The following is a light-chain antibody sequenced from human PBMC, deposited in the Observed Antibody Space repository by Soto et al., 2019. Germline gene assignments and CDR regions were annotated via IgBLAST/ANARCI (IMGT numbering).Light chain of an antibody. J-gene: IGKJ1*01. V-gene: IGKV3-11*01. CDR2: GAS. Sequence: EIVLTQSPATLSLSPGERVTLSCRASQSVSSYLAWYQQKPGQAPRLLIYGASNRATGIPARFSGSGSGTDFTLTISSLEPEDFAVYYCQQRSYWPRTFGQGTKVDIK. CDR1: QSVSSY. CDR3: QQRSYWPRT.